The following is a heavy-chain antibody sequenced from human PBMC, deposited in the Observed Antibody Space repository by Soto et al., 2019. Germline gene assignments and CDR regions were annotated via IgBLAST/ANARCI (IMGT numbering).Heavy chain of an antibody. CDR3: ARDEWLAYYYYYGMDV. CDR1: GDSVSSNSAA. Sequence: SQTLSLTCAIAGDSVSSNSAAWNWMRQSPSRGLEWLGRTYYRSKWYNDYAVSVKSRITINPDTSKNQFSLQLNSVTPEDTAVYYCARDEWLAYYYYYGMDVWGQGTTVTVSS. CDR2: TYYRSKWYN. D-gene: IGHD6-19*01. J-gene: IGHJ6*02. V-gene: IGHV6-1*01.